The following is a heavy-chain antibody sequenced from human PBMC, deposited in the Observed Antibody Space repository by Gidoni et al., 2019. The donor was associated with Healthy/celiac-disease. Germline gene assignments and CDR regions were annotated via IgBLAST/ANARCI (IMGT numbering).Heavy chain of an antibody. D-gene: IGHD3-10*01. CDR3: ARPLGGSGSYYAFDY. V-gene: IGHV1-46*01. J-gene: IGHJ4*02. CDR1: GYTFTSYY. Sequence: QVQLVQSGAEVKKPGASVKVSCKASGYTFTSYYMHWVRQAPGQGLEWMGIINPSGGSTSYAQKFQGRVTMTRDTSTSTVYMELSSLRSEDTAVYYCARPLGGSGSYYAFDYWGQGTLVTVSS. CDR2: INPSGGST.